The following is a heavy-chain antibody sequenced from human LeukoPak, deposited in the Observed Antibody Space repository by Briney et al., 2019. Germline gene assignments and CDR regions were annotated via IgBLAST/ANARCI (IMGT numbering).Heavy chain of an antibody. CDR3: ARVGGSGYAFDI. D-gene: IGHD3-16*01. Sequence: PETLSLTCTVSGGSISSYYWSWIRQPPGKGLEWIGYIYYSGSTNYNPSLKSRVTISVDTSKNQFSLKLSSVTAADTAVYYCARVGGSGYAFDIWGQGTMVTVSS. J-gene: IGHJ3*02. CDR1: GGSISSYY. V-gene: IGHV4-59*01. CDR2: IYYSGST.